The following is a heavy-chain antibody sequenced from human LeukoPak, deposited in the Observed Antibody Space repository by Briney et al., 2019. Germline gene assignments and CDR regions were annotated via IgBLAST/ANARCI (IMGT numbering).Heavy chain of an antibody. J-gene: IGHJ4*02. Sequence: GSLRLSCAASGFTFSSYEMNWVRQAPGKGLEWVAVISYDGSNKYYADSVKGRFTISRDNSKNTLYLQMNSLRAEDTAVYYCVKGGLRYFDWLDYWGQGTLVTVSS. CDR3: VKGGLRYFDWLDY. V-gene: IGHV3-30*18. CDR2: ISYDGSNK. CDR1: GFTFSSYE. D-gene: IGHD3-9*01.